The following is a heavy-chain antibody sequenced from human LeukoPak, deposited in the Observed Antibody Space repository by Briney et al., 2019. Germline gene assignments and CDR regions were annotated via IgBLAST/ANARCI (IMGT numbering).Heavy chain of an antibody. CDR1: GFTFSWYS. CDR3: ARDILWFGEPIDY. CDR2: ISSSSSYI. Sequence: GGALRTSRAGPGFTFSWYSMNWGRPAPGKGVEGVSSISSSSSYIYYADSVKGRFTISRDNAKNSLYLQMNSLRAEDTAVYYCARDILWFGEPIDYWGQGTLVTVSS. V-gene: IGHV3-21*01. D-gene: IGHD3-10*01. J-gene: IGHJ4*02.